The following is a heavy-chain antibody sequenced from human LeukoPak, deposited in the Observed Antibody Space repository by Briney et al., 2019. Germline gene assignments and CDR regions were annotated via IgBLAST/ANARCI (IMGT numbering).Heavy chain of an antibody. V-gene: IGHV3-11*01. CDR2: ISSSGSTI. Sequence: PGGSLRLSCVVSGFTFSDYYMSWIRQAPGKGLEWVSYISSSGSTIYYADSVKGRFTISRDNAKNSLYLQMNSLRAEDTAVYYCAKGRNSLDSITMIVPLDYYFDYWGQGTLVTVSS. J-gene: IGHJ4*02. D-gene: IGHD3-22*01. CDR3: AKGRNSLDSITMIVPLDYYFDY. CDR1: GFTFSDYY.